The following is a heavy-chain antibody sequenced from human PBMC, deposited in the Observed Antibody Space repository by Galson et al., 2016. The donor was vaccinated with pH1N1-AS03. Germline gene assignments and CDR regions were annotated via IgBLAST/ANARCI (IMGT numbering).Heavy chain of an antibody. V-gene: IGHV5-51*01. J-gene: IGHJ3*02. CDR1: GYSFTNYW. D-gene: IGHD6-19*01. CDR2: IFPGEFDT. CDR3: PRSFTSGWNAYYAFDI. Sequence: QSGAEVKKPGESLKISCKASGYSFTNYWIAWVRQMLGKGLEWMGIIFPGEFDTRYSPSFQGQVTISADKSISTAYLEWSSLTASDTAMYYCPRSFTSGWNAYYAFDIWGQGTLVTVSS.